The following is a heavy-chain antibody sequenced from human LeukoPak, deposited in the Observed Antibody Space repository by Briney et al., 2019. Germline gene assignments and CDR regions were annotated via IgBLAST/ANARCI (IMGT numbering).Heavy chain of an antibody. CDR3: ARHGWSYASGTYYTFDP. CDR2: IDHTGST. Sequence: SETLSLTCTVSDDSITIYYWTWIRQPPGKGLEWIGYIDHTGSTYHNPSLKSRVIISVDMSKNQFSLRLTSVTAADTAVFYCARHGWSYASGTYYTFDPWGQGTLVTVSS. J-gene: IGHJ5*02. D-gene: IGHD3-10*01. CDR1: DDSITIYY. V-gene: IGHV4-59*08.